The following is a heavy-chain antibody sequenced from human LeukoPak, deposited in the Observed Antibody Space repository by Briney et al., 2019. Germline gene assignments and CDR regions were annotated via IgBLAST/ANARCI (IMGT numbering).Heavy chain of an antibody. Sequence: SETLSLTCTVSGGSISSSSYYWGWIRQPPGKGLEWIGSIYYSGSTYYNPSLKSRVTISVDTSKNQFSLKLSSVTAADTAVYYCARSYCSSTSSYWTHPFDPWGQGTLVTVSS. V-gene: IGHV4-39*01. CDR1: GGSISSSSYY. D-gene: IGHD2-2*01. J-gene: IGHJ5*02. CDR2: IYYSGST. CDR3: ARSYCSSTSSYWTHPFDP.